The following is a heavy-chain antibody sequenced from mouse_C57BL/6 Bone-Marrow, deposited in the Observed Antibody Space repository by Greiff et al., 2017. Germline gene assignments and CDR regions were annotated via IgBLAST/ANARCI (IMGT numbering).Heavy chain of an antibody. V-gene: IGHV1-69*01. CDR3: AREGNWEVGFDY. CDR1: GYTFTSYW. D-gene: IGHD4-1*01. Sequence: VKLQQPGAELVMPGASVKLSCKASGYTFTSYWMHWVKQRPGQGLEWIGEIDPSDSYTNYNQKFKGKSTLTVDKSSSTAYMPLSSLTSEDSAVYYCAREGNWEVGFDYWGQGTTLTVSS. J-gene: IGHJ2*01. CDR2: IDPSDSYT.